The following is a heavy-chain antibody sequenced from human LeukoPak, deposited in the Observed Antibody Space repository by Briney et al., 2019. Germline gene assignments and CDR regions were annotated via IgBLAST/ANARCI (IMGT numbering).Heavy chain of an antibody. CDR3: ARAIWYYGSLPDY. D-gene: IGHD3-10*01. J-gene: IGHJ4*02. V-gene: IGHV4-59*01. CDR2: IYYSGST. CDR1: GGSISSYY. Sequence: PSETLSLTCTVSGGSISSYYWSWIRQPPGEGLEWIGYIYYSGSTNYNPSLKSRVTISVDTSKNQFSLKLSSVTAADTAVYYCARAIWYYGSLPDYWGQGTLVTVSS.